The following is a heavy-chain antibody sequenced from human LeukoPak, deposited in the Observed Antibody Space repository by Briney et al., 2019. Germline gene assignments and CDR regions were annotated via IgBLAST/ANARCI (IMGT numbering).Heavy chain of an antibody. CDR2: IYYSGST. Sequence: SETLSLTCTVSGDSISGYYWSWIRQPPGKGLEWIGYIYYSGSTNYNPSLKSRVTISIDKSKKQFSLKLSSVTAADTAVYYCARDARYYDSSGYYAFDIWGQGTVVTVSS. V-gene: IGHV4-59*01. CDR1: GDSISGYY. D-gene: IGHD3-22*01. J-gene: IGHJ3*02. CDR3: ARDARYYDSSGYYAFDI.